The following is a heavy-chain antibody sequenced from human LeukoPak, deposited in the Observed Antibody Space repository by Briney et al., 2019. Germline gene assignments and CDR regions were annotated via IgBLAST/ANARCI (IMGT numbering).Heavy chain of an antibody. CDR2: ISAYNGNT. V-gene: IGHV1-18*01. J-gene: IGHJ4*02. Sequence: ASVKVSCKASGYTFTSYGISWVRQAPGQGLEWMGWISAYNGNTNYAQKLQGRVTMTTDTSTSTAYMELRSLRSDDTAVYYCARGFAELGYCSGGSCYSLDYWGQGTLVTVSS. D-gene: IGHD2-15*01. CDR3: ARGFAELGYCSGGSCYSLDY. CDR1: GYTFTSYG.